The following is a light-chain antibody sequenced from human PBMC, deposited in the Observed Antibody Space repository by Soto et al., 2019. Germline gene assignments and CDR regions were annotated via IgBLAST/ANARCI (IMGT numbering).Light chain of an antibody. V-gene: IGKV3-20*01. J-gene: IGKJ1*01. Sequence: EIVLTQSPGTLSLSPGERATLSCRASQSVSSSYLAWYQQKPGQAPRLLIYGAFSRATGIPARFSGSGSGTDFTLTISRLEPEDFAVYYCHQYGRSPTFGQGTKVEIK. CDR2: GAF. CDR3: HQYGRSPT. CDR1: QSVSSSY.